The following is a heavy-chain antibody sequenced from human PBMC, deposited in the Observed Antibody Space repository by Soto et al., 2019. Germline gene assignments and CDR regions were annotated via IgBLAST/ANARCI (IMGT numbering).Heavy chain of an antibody. CDR3: ARERITGTSGDMLTGYYAAFDY. Sequence: ASVKVSCKASGYTFTSYGISWVRQAPGQGLEWMGWISAYNGNTNYAQKLQGRVTMTTDTSTSTAYMELRSLRSDDTAVYYCARERITGTSGDMLTGYYAAFDYWGQGTLVTVSS. CDR2: ISAYNGNT. J-gene: IGHJ4*02. D-gene: IGHD3-9*01. CDR1: GYTFTSYG. V-gene: IGHV1-18*01.